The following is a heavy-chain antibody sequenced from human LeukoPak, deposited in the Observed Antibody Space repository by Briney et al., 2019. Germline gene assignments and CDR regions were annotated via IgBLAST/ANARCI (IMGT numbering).Heavy chain of an antibody. CDR3: ARDRDYDSANFDY. D-gene: IGHD3-22*01. CDR1: GFTFSSFG. Sequence: GGSLRLSCAASGFTFSSFGMRWVRQAPGKGLEWVAVIWYDGGHKYYADSVKGRFSISRDNSKNTLYLQMSSLRAEDTAVYYCARDRDYDSANFDYWGQGTLVTVPS. J-gene: IGHJ4*02. CDR2: IWYDGGHK. V-gene: IGHV3-33*01.